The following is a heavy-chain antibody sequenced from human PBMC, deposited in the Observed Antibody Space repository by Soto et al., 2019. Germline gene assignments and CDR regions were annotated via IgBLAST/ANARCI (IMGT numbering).Heavy chain of an antibody. CDR2: IYRTGST. Sequence: STETLSLTCAVSGGSFTSNNWWTWVRQPPGQGLEWIGEIYRTGSTNYNPSLKSRVTISLDKSENQFSLKVTSLTAADTAVYYCASRDPGTSVDYWGQGTLVTVSS. J-gene: IGHJ4*02. V-gene: IGHV4-4*02. D-gene: IGHD1-7*01. CDR3: ASRDPGTSVDY. CDR1: GGSFTSNNW.